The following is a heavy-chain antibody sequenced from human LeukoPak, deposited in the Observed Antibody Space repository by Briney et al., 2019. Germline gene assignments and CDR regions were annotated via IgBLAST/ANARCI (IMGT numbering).Heavy chain of an antibody. D-gene: IGHD5-12*01. J-gene: IGHJ4*02. CDR2: ISWDGGST. V-gene: IGHV3-43D*04. CDR3: AKAYSGYDSYFDY. Sequence: VFLRLSCAASGFTFDDYAMHWVRQAPGKGLEWVSLISWDGGSTYYADSVKGRFTISRDNSKNSLYLQMNSLRAEDTALYYCAKAYSGYDSYFDYCGQETVVTVSS. CDR1: GFTFDDYA.